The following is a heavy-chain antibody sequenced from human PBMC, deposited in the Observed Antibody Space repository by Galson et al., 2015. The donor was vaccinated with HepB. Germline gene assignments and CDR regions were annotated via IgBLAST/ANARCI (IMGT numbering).Heavy chain of an antibody. D-gene: IGHD6-13*01. CDR3: VRGATSGRTWFDP. CDR1: TTYW. V-gene: IGHV5-10-1*01. CDR2: IDPSDSYT. J-gene: IGHJ5*02. Sequence: QSGAEVKKPGESLRISCKGSTTYWISWVRQMPGKGLEWMGKIDPSDSYTNYSPSFQGHVTMSVDKSIDTAYLQWSSLKASDTAVYYCVRGATSGRTWFDPWGQGTLVTVSS.